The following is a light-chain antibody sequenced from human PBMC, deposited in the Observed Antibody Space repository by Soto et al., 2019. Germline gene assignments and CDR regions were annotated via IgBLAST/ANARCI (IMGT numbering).Light chain of an antibody. CDR1: QTVGTN. CDR3: QQYNKYSLFT. Sequence: EVVLTQSPATLSVSPGERATLSCRASQTVGTNLAWYQQRPGQAPRLLIYGASTRATGIPARFSGSGSGSEFTLTISSLQSDDFVVYYCQQYNKYSLFTFGPGTRVDNK. J-gene: IGKJ3*01. CDR2: GAS. V-gene: IGKV3-15*01.